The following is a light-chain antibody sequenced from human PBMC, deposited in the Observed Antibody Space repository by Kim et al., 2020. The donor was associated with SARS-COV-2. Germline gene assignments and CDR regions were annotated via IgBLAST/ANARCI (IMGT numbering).Light chain of an antibody. V-gene: IGKV2-24*01. CDR3: MQATRFPRT. CDR2: KIT. Sequence: PVSISCRSSQRLVHSNGNSYVSWLQQRPGQPPRLLIYKITNRFSGVPDRIGGSGGGTDLTLKINRVEAEDVGIYYCMQATRFPRTFGQGTKVDIK. CDR1: QRLVHSNGNSY. J-gene: IGKJ1*01.